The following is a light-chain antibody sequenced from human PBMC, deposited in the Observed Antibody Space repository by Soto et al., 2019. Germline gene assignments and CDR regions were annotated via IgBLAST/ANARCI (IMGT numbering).Light chain of an antibody. CDR1: QSVFNNY. V-gene: IGKV3-20*01. CDR3: QHYGSSPPHT. J-gene: IGKJ2*01. CDR2: GAS. Sequence: EIVLTQSPGTLSLSPGEGATLSCRASQSVFNNYLAWYQQKPGQAPRLLISGASSRATGIPERFSGSGSGTDFTLTISRLESEDFAVYYCQHYGSSPPHTFGQGTKVEIK.